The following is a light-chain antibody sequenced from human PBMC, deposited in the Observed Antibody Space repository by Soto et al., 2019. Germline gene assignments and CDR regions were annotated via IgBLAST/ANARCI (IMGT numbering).Light chain of an antibody. CDR2: GAS. J-gene: IGKJ1*01. Sequence: EIVMTQSPAILSVSPGERATLCCRASQSVSSNLAWYQQKPGQAPRVLIYGASTRATGIPARFSGSGSGTEFTLTISSLQSEDFAVYYCQQYNNWPPRTFGQGTKVDI. CDR1: QSVSSN. V-gene: IGKV3-15*01. CDR3: QQYNNWPPRT.